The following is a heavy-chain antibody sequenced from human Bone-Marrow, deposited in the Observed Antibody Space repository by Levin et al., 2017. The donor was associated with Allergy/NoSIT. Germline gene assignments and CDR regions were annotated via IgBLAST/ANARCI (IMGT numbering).Heavy chain of an antibody. CDR1: GFIFGNYA. Sequence: GRSLRLSCVGSGFIFGNYAMTWVRQAPGKGLEWVSLPRVLFCGPSSPASVKGRFTMSRDNSKNTLFLQMNSLRVDDTAVYFCGKDPNGDYIGAFDFWGQGTMVTVSS. CDR3: GKDPNGDYIGAFDF. V-gene: IGHV3-23*01. J-gene: IGHJ3*01. CDR2: PRVLFCGP. D-gene: IGHD4-17*01.